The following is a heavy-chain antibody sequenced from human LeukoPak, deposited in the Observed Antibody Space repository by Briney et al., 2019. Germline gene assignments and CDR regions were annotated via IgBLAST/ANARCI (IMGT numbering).Heavy chain of an antibody. V-gene: IGHV4-59*01. CDR1: GGSISSYY. CDR2: IYYSGST. Sequence: SETLSLTCTVSGGSISSYYWSWIRQPPGKGLEWIGYIYYSGSTNYNPSLKSRVTISVDTSKNQFSLKLSSVTAADTAVYYCARAVITGTKAAVFWFDPWGQGTLVTVSS. D-gene: IGHD1-7*01. J-gene: IGHJ5*02. CDR3: ARAVITGTKAAVFWFDP.